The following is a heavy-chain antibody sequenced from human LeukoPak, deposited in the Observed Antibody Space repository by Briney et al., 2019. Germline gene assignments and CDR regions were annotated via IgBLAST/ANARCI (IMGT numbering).Heavy chain of an antibody. CDR3: ASTYDSSGYYGEDY. CDR1: GYSISSGYY. V-gene: IGHV4-38-2*02. Sequence: SETLSLTCTVSGYSISSGYYWGWIRQPPGKGLEWIGSIYHSGSTYYNPSLKSRVTISVDTSKNQFSLKLSSVTAADTAVYYCASTYDSSGYYGEDYWGQGTLVTVSS. D-gene: IGHD3-22*01. CDR2: IYHSGST. J-gene: IGHJ4*02.